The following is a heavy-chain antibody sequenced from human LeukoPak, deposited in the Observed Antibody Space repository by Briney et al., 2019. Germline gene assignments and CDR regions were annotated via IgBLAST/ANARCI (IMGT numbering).Heavy chain of an antibody. V-gene: IGHV4-34*01. CDR1: GGSFSGYY. Sequence: PSETLSLTCAVYGGSFSGYYWSWIRQPPGKGLEWIREINHSGSTNYNPSLKSRVTISVDTSKNQFSLKLSSVTAADTAVYYCARGLASGYYFDYWGQGTLVTVSS. CDR3: ARGLASGYYFDY. D-gene: IGHD1-26*01. CDR2: INHSGST. J-gene: IGHJ4*02.